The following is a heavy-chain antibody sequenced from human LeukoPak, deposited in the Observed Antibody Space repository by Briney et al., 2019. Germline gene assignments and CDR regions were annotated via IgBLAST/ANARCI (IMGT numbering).Heavy chain of an antibody. CDR1: GFIFSNYG. D-gene: IGHD3-10*02. CDR2: ITDNGGST. V-gene: IGHV3-23*01. Sequence: GGSLRLSCAASGFIFSNYGMSWVRQAPGKGLEWVSGITDNGGSTYYADSVKGRFTISRDDSKKTLYLQMNSLRAEDTAVYYCAELGITMIGGVWGKGTTVTISS. J-gene: IGHJ6*04. CDR3: AELGITMIGGV.